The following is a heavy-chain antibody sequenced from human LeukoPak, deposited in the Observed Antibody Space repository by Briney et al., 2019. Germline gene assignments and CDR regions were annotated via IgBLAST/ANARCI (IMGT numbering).Heavy chain of an antibody. CDR1: GYTFSNYG. V-gene: IGHV1-69*13. CDR3: ASRYYYDSSGYCC. J-gene: IGHJ4*02. D-gene: IGHD3-22*01. CDR2: IIPIFGTA. Sequence: SVKVSCKASGYTFSNYGISWVRQAPGQGLEWMGGIIPIFGTANYAQKFQGRVTITADESTSTAYMELSSLRSEDTAVYYCASRYYYDSSGYCCWGQGTLVTVSS.